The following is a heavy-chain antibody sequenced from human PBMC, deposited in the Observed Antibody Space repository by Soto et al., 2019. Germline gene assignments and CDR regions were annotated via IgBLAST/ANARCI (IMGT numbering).Heavy chain of an antibody. Sequence: ASVKVSCKASGYTFTGYYMHWVRQAPGQGLEWMGWINPNSGGTNYAQKFQGWVTMTRDTSISTAYMELSRLRSDDTAVCYCARGGVDSDIVVVPAAIDAFDIWGQGTMVTVSS. D-gene: IGHD2-2*02. J-gene: IGHJ3*02. CDR1: GYTFTGYY. V-gene: IGHV1-2*04. CDR2: INPNSGGT. CDR3: ARGGVDSDIVVVPAAIDAFDI.